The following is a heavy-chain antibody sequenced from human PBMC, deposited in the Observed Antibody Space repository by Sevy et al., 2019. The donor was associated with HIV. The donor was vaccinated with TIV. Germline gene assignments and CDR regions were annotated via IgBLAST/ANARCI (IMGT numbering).Heavy chain of an antibody. V-gene: IGHV3-21*01. CDR3: ARDRDGSGSSGGYGMDV. D-gene: IGHD3-10*01. Sequence: GGSLRLSCVASGLTFSSYSMKWVRQAPGKGLEWVSCISSSSSYIYYADSVKGRFTISRDNAKKSLYLQMNSLRAEDAAVYYCARDRDGSGSSGGYGMDVWGQGTTVTVSS. J-gene: IGHJ6*02. CDR2: ISSSSSYI. CDR1: GLTFSSYS.